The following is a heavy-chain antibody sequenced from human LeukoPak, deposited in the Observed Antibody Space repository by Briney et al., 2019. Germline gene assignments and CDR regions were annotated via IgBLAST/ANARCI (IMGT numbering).Heavy chain of an antibody. D-gene: IGHD3-16*02. Sequence: GGSLRLSCAASGFTFSDYYMSWIRQAPGQGLEWVSYISSSSSYTNYADSVKGRFTISRDNAKNSLYLQMNSLRAEDTAVYYCARGYYDYVWGSYRPPYYFDYWGQGTLVTVSS. V-gene: IGHV3-11*05. CDR3: ARGYYDYVWGSYRPPYYFDY. CDR1: GFTFSDYY. J-gene: IGHJ4*02. CDR2: ISSSSSYT.